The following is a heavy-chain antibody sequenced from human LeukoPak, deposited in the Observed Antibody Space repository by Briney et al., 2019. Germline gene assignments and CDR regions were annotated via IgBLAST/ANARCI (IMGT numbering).Heavy chain of an antibody. CDR3: ARDRTTSYYYGLDV. J-gene: IGHJ6*02. CDR1: GFTFDDYG. CDR2: LNWNGGST. V-gene: IGHV3-20*04. Sequence: GGSLRLSCVASGFTFDDYGMSWVRQAPGKGLEWVSGLNWNGGSTGYADSVQGRFTISRDNAKNSLYLQMNSLGAEDTALYYCARDRTTSYYYGLDVWGQGTTVTVSS. D-gene: IGHD2/OR15-2a*01.